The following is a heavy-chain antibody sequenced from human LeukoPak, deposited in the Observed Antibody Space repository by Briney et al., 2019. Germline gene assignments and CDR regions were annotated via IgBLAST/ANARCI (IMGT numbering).Heavy chain of an antibody. CDR3: ATDKRIAVAGPNYYYGMDV. CDR2: FDSEDGET. D-gene: IGHD6-19*01. Sequence: ASVKVSCKVSGYTLTELSMHWVRQAPGKGLEWMGGFDSEDGETIYGQNFQGRVNMTEDTSTDTAYMELISLRSGDTAVYYCATDKRIAVAGPNYYYGMDVWGQGTTGPVSS. J-gene: IGHJ6*01. CDR1: GYTLTELS. V-gene: IGHV1-24*01.